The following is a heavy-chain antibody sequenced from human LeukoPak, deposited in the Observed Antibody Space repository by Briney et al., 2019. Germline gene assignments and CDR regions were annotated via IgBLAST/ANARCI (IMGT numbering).Heavy chain of an antibody. CDR2: ISASETSI. V-gene: IGHV3-48*03. D-gene: IGHD6-19*01. J-gene: IGHJ4*02. CDR1: GFTFSLYN. CDR3: VRDNLENQWLERSY. Sequence: GGSLRLSCAASGFTFSLYNMNWVRQAPGKGLEWVSQISASETSIKYADSVRGRFTISRDNVKNSVYLQMNSLRAEDTAIYYCVRDNLENQWLERSYWGQGTLVTVS.